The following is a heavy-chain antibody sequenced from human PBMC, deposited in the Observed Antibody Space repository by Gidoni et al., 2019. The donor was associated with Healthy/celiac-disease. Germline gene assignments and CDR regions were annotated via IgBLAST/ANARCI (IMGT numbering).Heavy chain of an antibody. J-gene: IGHJ6*02. CDR1: GSTFTSYY. D-gene: IGHD6-25*01. V-gene: IGHV1-46*01. CDR3: ARGWGPSGGTFYYFYYGMDV. Sequence: QVQLVQSGAAVKTPGSSVKLSCKASGSTFTSYYMHWGRQAPGHGLEWMGIINPPGSSTTYEQKFQGRVTLTRETSTSTVYMELSSLRSEDTAVYYCARGWGPSGGTFYYFYYGMDVWGQGTTVTVSS. CDR2: INPPGSST.